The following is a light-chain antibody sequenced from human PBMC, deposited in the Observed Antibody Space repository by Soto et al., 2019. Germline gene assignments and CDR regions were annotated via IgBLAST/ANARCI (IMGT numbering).Light chain of an antibody. J-gene: IGLJ1*01. CDR3: SSYTSSSTPFV. Sequence: QSALTQPASVSGSPGQSITISCTGTSSDVGGYNYVSWYQQHPGKAPKLIIYDVTNRPSGVSDRFSGSKSGSTASLTISGLQAEDGTDYYCSSYTSSSTPFVFGTGTKLTVL. CDR2: DVT. CDR1: SSDVGGYNY. V-gene: IGLV2-14*03.